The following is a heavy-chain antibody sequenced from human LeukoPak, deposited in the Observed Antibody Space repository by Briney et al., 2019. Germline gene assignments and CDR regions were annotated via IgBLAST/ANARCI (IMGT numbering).Heavy chain of an antibody. V-gene: IGHV3-53*01. J-gene: IGHJ3*02. CDR2: IYSGGST. CDR3: ARAEPYCSSTSCYRAFDI. Sequence: GGSLRLSCAASGFTFSSNYMSWVRQAPGKGLEWVSVIYSGGSTYYADSVKGRFTISRDNSKNTLYLQMNSLRAEDTAVYYCARAEPYCSSTSCYRAFDIWGQGTMVTVSS. D-gene: IGHD2-2*01. CDR1: GFTFSSNY.